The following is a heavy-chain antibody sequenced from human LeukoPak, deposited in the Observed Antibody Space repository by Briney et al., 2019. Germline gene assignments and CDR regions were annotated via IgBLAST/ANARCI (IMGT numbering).Heavy chain of an antibody. D-gene: IGHD4-23*01. CDR1: GGSISSSSYY. V-gene: IGHV4-39*01. CDR2: TYYSGST. CDR3: ARTFTDYGGNWD. J-gene: IGHJ4*02. Sequence: SETLALTCTVSGGSISSSSYYWGWIRQPPGKGLEWIGSTYYSGSTYYNPSLKSRVTISVDTSKNQFSLKLSSVTAADTAVYYCARTFTDYGGNWDWGQGTLVTVSS.